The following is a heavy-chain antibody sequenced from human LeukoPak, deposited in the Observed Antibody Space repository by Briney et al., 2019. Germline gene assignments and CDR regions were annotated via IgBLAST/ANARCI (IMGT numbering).Heavy chain of an antibody. V-gene: IGHV3-23*01. Sequence: PGGSLRLSCAASGFTFSSYAMSWVRQAPGKGLEWVSAISGSGGSTYYADSVKGRFTISRDNSKNTLYLQMNSLRAEDTAVYYCAKSNGIVVVPAAIPYFDYWGQGTLVTVSS. CDR2: ISGSGGST. J-gene: IGHJ4*02. D-gene: IGHD2-2*02. CDR1: GFTFSSYA. CDR3: AKSNGIVVVPAAIPYFDY.